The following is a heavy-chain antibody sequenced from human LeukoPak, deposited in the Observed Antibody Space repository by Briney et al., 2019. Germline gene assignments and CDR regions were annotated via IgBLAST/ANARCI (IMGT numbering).Heavy chain of an antibody. CDR1: GYTFTGYY. CDR2: INPNSGGA. D-gene: IGHD3-22*01. V-gene: IGHV1-2*02. CDR3: ARDRYYDSSGYYYYYYYMDV. J-gene: IGHJ6*03. Sequence: ASVKVSCKASGYTFTGYYMHWVRQAPGQGLEWMGWINPNSGGANYAQKFQGRVTMTRDTSISTAYMELSRLRSDDTAVYYCARDRYYDSSGYYYYYYYMDVWGKGTTVTVSS.